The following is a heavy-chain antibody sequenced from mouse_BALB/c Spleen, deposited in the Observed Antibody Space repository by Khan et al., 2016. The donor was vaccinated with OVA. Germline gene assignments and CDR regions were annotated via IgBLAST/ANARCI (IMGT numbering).Heavy chain of an antibody. CDR1: GYTFTSYW. Sequence: QVQLKESGAELANPGASVKMSCKASGYTFTSYWMHWVKQRPGQGLEWIGYINPSSGYTEYNQNFRDKATLTADKSSSTAYMQLSSLTSEDSAVYYCARDRIDYGGQGTTLTVSS. J-gene: IGHJ2*01. CDR2: INPSSGYT. V-gene: IGHV1-7*01. CDR3: ARDRIDY.